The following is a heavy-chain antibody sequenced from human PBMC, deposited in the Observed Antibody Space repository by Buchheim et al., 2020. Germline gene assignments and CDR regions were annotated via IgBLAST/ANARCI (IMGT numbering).Heavy chain of an antibody. Sequence: QVQLVESGGGVVQPGRSLRLSCAASGFTFSSYGMHWVRQAPGKGLEWVAVISYDGSNKYYADSVKGRFTISRDNSKHTLYLQMNSLRAEDTAVYYCAKDGSRWSSGRKYYFDYWGQGTL. J-gene: IGHJ4*02. V-gene: IGHV3-30*18. CDR2: ISYDGSNK. D-gene: IGHD6-19*01. CDR3: AKDGSRWSSGRKYYFDY. CDR1: GFTFSSYG.